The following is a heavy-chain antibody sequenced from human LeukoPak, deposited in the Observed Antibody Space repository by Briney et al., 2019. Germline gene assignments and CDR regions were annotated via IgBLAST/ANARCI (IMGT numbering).Heavy chain of an antibody. Sequence: QPGRSLRLSCAASGFTFDDYAMHWVRQAPGKGLEWVSGISWNSGSIGYADSVKGRFTISRDNAKNSLYPQMNSLRAEDMALYYCAKDTGFGEFEVFDYWGQGTLVTVSS. CDR1: GFTFDDYA. V-gene: IGHV3-9*03. CDR2: ISWNSGSI. CDR3: AKDTGFGEFEVFDY. J-gene: IGHJ4*02. D-gene: IGHD3-10*01.